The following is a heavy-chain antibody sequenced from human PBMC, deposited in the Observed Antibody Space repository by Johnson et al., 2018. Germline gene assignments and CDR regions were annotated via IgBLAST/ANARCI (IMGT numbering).Heavy chain of an antibody. CDR3: ARVKSANYGDYYSYYYYGMDV. D-gene: IGHD4-17*01. CDR2: ISYDGSNK. Sequence: QVQLVQSGGGVVQPGRSLRLSCAASGFTFSSYAMHWVRQAPGKGLEWVAVISYDGSNKYYADSVKGRFTISRDNSKNTLYLQMNSLRAEDTAVYYCARVKSANYGDYYSYYYYGMDVWGQGTTVTVSS. J-gene: IGHJ6*02. V-gene: IGHV3-30-3*01. CDR1: GFTFSSYA.